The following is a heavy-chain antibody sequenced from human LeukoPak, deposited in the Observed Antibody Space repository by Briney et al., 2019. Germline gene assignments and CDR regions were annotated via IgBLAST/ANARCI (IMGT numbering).Heavy chain of an antibody. V-gene: IGHV7-4-1*02. CDR3: ARDENCSSTSCYAFDI. CDR2: INTNTGNP. Sequence: ASVKVSCKASGYTFTSYGISWVRQAPGQGLEWMGWINTNTGNPTYAQGFTGRFVFSLDTSVSTAYLQISSLKAEDTAVYYCARDENCSSTSCYAFDIWGQGTMVTVSS. CDR1: GYTFTSYG. J-gene: IGHJ3*02. D-gene: IGHD2-2*01.